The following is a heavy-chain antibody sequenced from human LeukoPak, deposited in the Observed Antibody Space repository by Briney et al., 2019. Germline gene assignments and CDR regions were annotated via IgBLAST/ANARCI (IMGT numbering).Heavy chain of an antibody. D-gene: IGHD2-2*01. Sequence: ASVKVSCKASGYTFTIYGVSWVRQAPGPVLEWMGWISPYNDNPDYSQKLQGRVTMTTDTSTSTAYMELRSLTSDDTAVYYCARVVAAAPVRYGMDVWGQGTPVTVSS. CDR1: GYTFTIYG. CDR2: ISPYNDNP. V-gene: IGHV1-18*01. J-gene: IGHJ6*02. CDR3: ARVVAAAPVRYGMDV.